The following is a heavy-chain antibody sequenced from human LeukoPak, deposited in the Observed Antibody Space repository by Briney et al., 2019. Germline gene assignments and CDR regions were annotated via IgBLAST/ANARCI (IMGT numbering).Heavy chain of an antibody. J-gene: IGHJ5*01. Sequence: QPGGPLRLSCAASGYTYSSYRMNWVRQAPGKGLEWVANIKRDGNEKNYVDSVKGRFSISRDNDKNSLYLQIDSQRGEDTAVYYCAQEGAYPIITYDSWGQGALVTVSS. CDR2: IKRDGNEK. CDR3: AQEGAYPIITYDS. D-gene: IGHD3-10*01. V-gene: IGHV3-7*01. CDR1: GYTYSSYR.